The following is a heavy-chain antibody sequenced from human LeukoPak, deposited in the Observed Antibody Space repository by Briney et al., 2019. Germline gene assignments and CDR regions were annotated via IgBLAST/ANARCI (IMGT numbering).Heavy chain of an antibody. J-gene: IGHJ4*02. CDR3: ARPLYCSSTTCLFDY. Sequence: QPGGSLRLSCAASGFTFSSYSMNWVRQAPGKGLKWVSYISSSSGTIYYSDSVKGRFTISRDNAKNSLYLRMNSLRDEDTAVYYCARPLYCSSTTCLFDYWAREPWSPSPQ. V-gene: IGHV3-48*02. D-gene: IGHD2-2*01. CDR2: ISSSSGTI. CDR1: GFTFSSYS.